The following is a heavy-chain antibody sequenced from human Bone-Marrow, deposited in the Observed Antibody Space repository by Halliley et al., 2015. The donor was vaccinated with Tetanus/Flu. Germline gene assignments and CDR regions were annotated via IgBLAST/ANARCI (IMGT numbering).Heavy chain of an antibody. V-gene: IGHV3-23*01. CDR2: VRGSGGST. CDR1: GFTFSNHA. J-gene: IGHJ4*02. Sequence: SLRLSCVASGFTFSNHAMNWVRQAPGQGLEWVSSVRGSGGSTNYADSVKGRFTISRDNSKNTLCLQMNSLRAEDTAVYYCTKDRGAIVGADWGQGTLVTVSS. CDR3: TKDRGAIVGAD. D-gene: IGHD1-26*01.